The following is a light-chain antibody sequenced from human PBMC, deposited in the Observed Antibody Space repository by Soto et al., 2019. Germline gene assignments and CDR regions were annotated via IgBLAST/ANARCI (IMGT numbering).Light chain of an antibody. CDR1: SSDVGGYNY. CDR3: SSFTNTITRYA. J-gene: IGLJ1*01. CDR2: EVS. V-gene: IGLV2-14*01. Sequence: SALPQPASVSGSPGQSITISCTGTSSDVGGYNYVSWFQHHPGKAPKLIIYEVSYRPSGVSNRFSGSKSGDTASLTISGLQAEDEADYYCSSFTNTITRYAFGTGTKVTVL.